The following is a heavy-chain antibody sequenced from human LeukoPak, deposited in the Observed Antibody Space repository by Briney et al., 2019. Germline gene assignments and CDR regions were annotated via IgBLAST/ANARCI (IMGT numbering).Heavy chain of an antibody. CDR3: AREWVSGYYYGMDV. CDR2: INPSGGST. CDR1: GYTLTSYY. D-gene: IGHD1-26*01. V-gene: IGHV1-46*01. J-gene: IGHJ6*02. Sequence: GASVKVSCKVSGYTLTSYYMHWVRQAPGQGLEWMGIINPSGGSTSSAQKFQGRVTMTRDTSTSTVYMELSSLRSEDTAVYYCAREWVSGYYYGMDVWCQGTTVTVSS.